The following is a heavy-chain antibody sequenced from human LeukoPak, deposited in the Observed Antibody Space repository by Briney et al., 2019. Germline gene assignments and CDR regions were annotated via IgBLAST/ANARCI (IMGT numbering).Heavy chain of an antibody. Sequence: KPGGSLRLSCAASGFTFSSYSMNWVRQAPGKGLEWVSSISSSSSYIYYADSVKGRFTISRDNAKNSLYLQMNSLRAEDTAVYYCARASIVGATIAYFDYWGQGTLVTVSS. D-gene: IGHD1-26*01. V-gene: IGHV3-21*01. CDR3: ARASIVGATIAYFDY. CDR1: GFTFSSYS. CDR2: ISSSSSYI. J-gene: IGHJ4*02.